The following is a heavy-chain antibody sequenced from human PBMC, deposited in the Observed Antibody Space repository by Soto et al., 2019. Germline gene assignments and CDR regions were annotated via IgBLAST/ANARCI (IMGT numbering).Heavy chain of an antibody. D-gene: IGHD6-13*01. V-gene: IGHV3-23*01. CDR2: ITGGGYST. CDR1: GFTFSTYA. CDR3: AKVANSWYFEY. J-gene: IGHJ4*01. Sequence: EVQVLESGGGLVQPGGSLRLSCAASGFTFSTYAMAWVRQSPRKGLEWVSGITGGGYSTYYADSVKGRFTISRDNSKNTLFLQMNSLRAEDTAVYYCAKVANSWYFEYWGHGTLVTVSA.